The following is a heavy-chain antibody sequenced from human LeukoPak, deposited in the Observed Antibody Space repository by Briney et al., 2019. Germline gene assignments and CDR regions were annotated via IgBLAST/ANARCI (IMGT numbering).Heavy chain of an antibody. CDR1: GFTFSSYA. CDR2: ISASGGST. D-gene: IGHD3-10*01. V-gene: IGHV3-23*01. CDR3: ARAPPVILWFGDHHPDAFDI. J-gene: IGHJ3*02. Sequence: PGGSLRLSCAASGFTFSSYAMNWVRQAPGKGLEWVSAISASGGSTYYADSVKGRFTISRDNSKNTLYLQMNSLRAEDTAVYYCARAPPVILWFGDHHPDAFDIWGQGTMVTVSS.